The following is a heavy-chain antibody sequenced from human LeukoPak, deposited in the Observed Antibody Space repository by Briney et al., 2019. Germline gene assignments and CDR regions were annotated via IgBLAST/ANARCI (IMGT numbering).Heavy chain of an antibody. J-gene: IGHJ4*02. V-gene: IGHV5-51*01. D-gene: IGHD5-18*01. CDR1: GYSFIDYW. CDR3: ARHGGTSYGTDY. CDR2: IYPGDSDT. Sequence: GESLKTSCKGSGYSFIDYWIGWVRQMPGKGLESMGIIYPGDSDTRYSPSFQGQVTISADKSITTAYLQWSSLKASDTAIYYCARHGGTSYGTDYWGQGTLVTVSS.